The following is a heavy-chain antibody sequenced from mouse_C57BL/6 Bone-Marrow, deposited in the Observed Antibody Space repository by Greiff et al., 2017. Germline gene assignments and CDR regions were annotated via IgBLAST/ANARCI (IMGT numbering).Heavy chain of an antibody. D-gene: IGHD2-3*01. CDR2: INPNNGGT. CDR3: GRYGYYAWLAY. V-gene: IGHV1-22*01. Sequence: EVQLQQSGPELVKPGASVKMSCKASGYTFTDYNMHWVKQSHGKSLEWIGYINPNNGGTSYNQKFKGKATLTVNKSSSTAYMEHRSLTSEDSAVYYCGRYGYYAWLAYWGQGTLVTVSA. J-gene: IGHJ3*01. CDR1: GYTFTDYN.